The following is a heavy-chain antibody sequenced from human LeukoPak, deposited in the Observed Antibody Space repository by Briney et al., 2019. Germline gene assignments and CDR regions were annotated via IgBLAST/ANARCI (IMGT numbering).Heavy chain of an antibody. V-gene: IGHV1-2*02. CDR2: INPNSGGT. J-gene: IGHJ4*02. CDR1: GYTFTGYY. CDR3: AGDQRSTHSSSWYARYFDY. Sequence: ASVKVSCKASGYTFTGYYMHWVRQAPGQGLEWMGWINPNSGGTNYAQKFQGRVTMTRDTSISTAYMELSRLRSDDTAVYYCAGDQRSTHSSSWYARYFDYWGQGTLVTVSS. D-gene: IGHD6-13*01.